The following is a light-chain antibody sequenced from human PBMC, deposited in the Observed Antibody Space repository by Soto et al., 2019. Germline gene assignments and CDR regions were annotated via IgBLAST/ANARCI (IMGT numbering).Light chain of an antibody. CDR2: EVT. Sequence: QSALTQPASVSGSPGQSITISCTGTSSDIGAYDYVSWFQQHPDKAPKLMISEVTNRPSGVSDRFSGSKSGNAASLTISGLQAEDEAYYFCFSFTTAHTHIFGNGSK. CDR1: SSDIGAYDY. CDR3: FSFTTAHTHI. V-gene: IGLV2-14*01. J-gene: IGLJ1*01.